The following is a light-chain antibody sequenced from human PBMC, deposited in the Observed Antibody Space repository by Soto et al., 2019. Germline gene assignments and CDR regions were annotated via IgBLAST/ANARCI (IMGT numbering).Light chain of an antibody. V-gene: IGLV2-8*01. CDR3: SSYADSTSYV. CDR1: SSDVGGYNY. Sequence: QSALTQPPSASGSPGQSVTISCTGTSSDVGGYNYVYWYQQHPGKAPKLMIYEVTKRPSGVPDRFSGSKSGNTASLTVSGLQAEDEADYYCSSYADSTSYVFGTGTKVTVL. CDR2: EVT. J-gene: IGLJ1*01.